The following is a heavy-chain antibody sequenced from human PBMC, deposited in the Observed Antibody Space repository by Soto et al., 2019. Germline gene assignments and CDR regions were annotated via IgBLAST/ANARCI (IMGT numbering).Heavy chain of an antibody. CDR3: ARVVYYYDSSGYYSNYYYGMDV. V-gene: IGHV6-1*01. D-gene: IGHD3-22*01. CDR1: GGSVSSNSAA. Sequence: SQTLPLTCASSGGSVSSNSAAWNWIRKSPSRGLEWLGRTYYRSKWYNDYAVSVKSRITINPDTSKNQFSLQLNSVTPEDTAVYYCARVVYYYDSSGYYSNYYYGMDVWGQGTTVTVSS. J-gene: IGHJ6*02. CDR2: TYYRSKWYN.